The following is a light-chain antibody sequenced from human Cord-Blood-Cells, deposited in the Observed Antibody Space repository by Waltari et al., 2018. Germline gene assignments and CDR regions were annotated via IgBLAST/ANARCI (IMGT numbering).Light chain of an antibody. V-gene: IGKV1-39*01. Sequence: DIQMNQSPYSLSAYVGDRVTITCRDSQSTSSYLNWYQQKPGKAPKRLIYAAASLQSGVPSRFSGSGSGTDFTLTISILQPEDFATYYCQQSYITPIFTFGPGTKVDIK. J-gene: IGKJ3*01. CDR3: QQSYITPIFT. CDR1: QSTSSY. CDR2: AAA.